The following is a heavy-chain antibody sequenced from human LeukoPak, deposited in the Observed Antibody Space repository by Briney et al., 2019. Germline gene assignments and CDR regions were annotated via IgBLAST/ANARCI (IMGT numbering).Heavy chain of an antibody. CDR1: GFTFSSYV. CDR3: AKDPSGWLQY. J-gene: IGHJ4*02. D-gene: IGHD5-24*01. CDR2: IRYDGSNK. V-gene: IGHV3-30*02. Sequence: GGSLRLSCAASGFTFSSYVMHWVRQAPGKGLEWVAFIRYDGSNKYYSDSVKGRFTISRDNSKNTLYLQMNSLRAEDTAVYYCAKDPSGWLQYWGQGTLVTVSS.